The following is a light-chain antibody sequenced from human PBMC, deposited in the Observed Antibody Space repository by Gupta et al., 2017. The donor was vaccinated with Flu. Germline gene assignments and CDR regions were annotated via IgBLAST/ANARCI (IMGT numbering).Light chain of an antibody. Sequence: QSVPPQPPSASGTPGPRVIISCSGSSSNVGDNYVCWYQRLPGTAPKRLIDNSEQRPSGVPDRFSGSKSGTSASRVLSGLRSEDEAEDDCAKWADGLNNGGFGGGTKLTVL. CDR2: NSE. V-gene: IGLV1-47*02. CDR3: AKWADGLNNGG. CDR1: SSNVGDNY. J-gene: IGLJ3*02.